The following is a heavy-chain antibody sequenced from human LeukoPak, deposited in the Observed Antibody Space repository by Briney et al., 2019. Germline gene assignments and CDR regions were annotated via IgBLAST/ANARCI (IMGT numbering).Heavy chain of an antibody. J-gene: IGHJ4*02. CDR3: ARDPQRGYSYGSFDY. D-gene: IGHD5-18*01. CDR1: GFTFSSYG. V-gene: IGHV3-30*03. CDR2: ISYDGSNK. Sequence: GGSLRLSCAASGFTFSSYGMSWVRQAPGKGLEWVAVISYDGSNKYYADSVKGRFTISRDNSKNTLYLQMNSLRAEDTAVYYCARDPQRGYSYGSFDYWGQGTLVTVSS.